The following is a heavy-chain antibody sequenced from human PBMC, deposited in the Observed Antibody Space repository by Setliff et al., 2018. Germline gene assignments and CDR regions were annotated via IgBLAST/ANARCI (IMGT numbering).Heavy chain of an antibody. CDR2: ISPYSGKS. CDR3: ARSRAPRVVLAADFDF. D-gene: IGHD3-16*01. CDR1: GFNFISFG. Sequence: ASVKVSCKTSGFNFISFGFSWVRQAPGQGLEWMAWISPYSGKSNYAPKFQERLTVTADTSTKTTYMELRSLTSDDTAVYFCARSRAPRVVLAADFDFWGQGTLVTVSS. V-gene: IGHV1-18*01. J-gene: IGHJ4*02.